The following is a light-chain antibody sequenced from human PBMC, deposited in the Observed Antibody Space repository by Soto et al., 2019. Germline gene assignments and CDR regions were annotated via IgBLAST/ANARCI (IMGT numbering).Light chain of an antibody. J-gene: IGLJ3*02. CDR3: AAWDDSLRV. Sequence: QAVVTQPPSASGTPGQRVTISCSGSSSNIGSNYVYWYQQLPGTAPKLLIYRNNQRPSGVPDRFTDYKSGTAASLVISGLRSEDEADYYCAAWDDSLRVFGGGTKLTVL. CDR1: SSNIGSNY. V-gene: IGLV1-47*01. CDR2: RNN.